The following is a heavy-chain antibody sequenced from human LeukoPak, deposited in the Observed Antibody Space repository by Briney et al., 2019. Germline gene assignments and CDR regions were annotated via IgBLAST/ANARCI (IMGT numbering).Heavy chain of an antibody. Sequence: SQTLSLTCTVSGGSISSGSYYWSWIRQPAGKGLEWIGRIYTSGSTYYNPSLKSRVTISVDTSKNQFSLKLSSVTATDTAVYYCARELLGGDPPYFDYWGQGTLVTVSS. CDR3: ARELLGGDPPYFDY. D-gene: IGHD2-21*02. CDR1: GGSISSGSYY. V-gene: IGHV4-61*02. CDR2: IYTSGST. J-gene: IGHJ4*02.